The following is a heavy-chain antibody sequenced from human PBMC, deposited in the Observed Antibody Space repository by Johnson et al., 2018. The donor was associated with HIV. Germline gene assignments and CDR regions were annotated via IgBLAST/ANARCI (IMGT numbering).Heavy chain of an antibody. Sequence: VQLVESGGGLVKPGASLRLSCSVSGFTFSDYYMSWVRQAPGKGLEWVSLIYSGDNTKYADSVKGRFTISRDNSKNTLFLQMNSLRPEDTAVYYCARVSLAYSYGYDAFDIWGQGTRVTVSS. D-gene: IGHD5-18*01. J-gene: IGHJ3*02. CDR2: IYSGDNT. V-gene: IGHV3-66*02. CDR3: ARVSLAYSYGYDAFDI. CDR1: GFTFSDYY.